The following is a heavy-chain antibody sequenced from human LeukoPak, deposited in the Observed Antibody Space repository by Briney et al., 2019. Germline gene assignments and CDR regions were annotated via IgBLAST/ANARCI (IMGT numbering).Heavy chain of an antibody. V-gene: IGHV4-59*01. Sequence: SETLSLTCTVSGGSISSYYWSWIRQPPGKGLEWIGYMHYSGSTNYNPSLKSRVTISVDTSKNQFSLKLSSVTAADTAVYYCARGMGVSRRNFDYWGQGTLVTVSS. CDR3: ARGMGVSRRNFDY. D-gene: IGHD3-16*01. J-gene: IGHJ4*02. CDR2: MHYSGST. CDR1: GGSISSYY.